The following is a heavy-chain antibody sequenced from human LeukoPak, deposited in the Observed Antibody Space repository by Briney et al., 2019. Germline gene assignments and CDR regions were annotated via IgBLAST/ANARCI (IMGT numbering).Heavy chain of an antibody. CDR1: GFTFSSYA. CDR3: ARDSPRITSGNFLYYFDY. V-gene: IGHV3-30*04. D-gene: IGHD3-10*01. J-gene: IGHJ4*02. CDR2: TSYDGNNK. Sequence: GGSLRLSCAASGFTFSSYAMHWVRQAPGKGLEWVAVTSYDGNNKYYADSVKGRFTISRDNSKNTLLLQMDSLRAEDTAVYYCARDSPRITSGNFLYYFDYWGQGTLVTVSS.